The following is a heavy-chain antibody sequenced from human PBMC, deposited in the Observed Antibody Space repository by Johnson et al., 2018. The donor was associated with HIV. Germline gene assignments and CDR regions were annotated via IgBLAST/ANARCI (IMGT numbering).Heavy chain of an antibody. CDR1: GFTFDDYA. CDR3: ARGISQPYYNFWSGYHYPDAFDI. V-gene: IGHV3-23*04. D-gene: IGHD3-3*01. Sequence: VQLVESGGGLVQPGRSLRLSCAASGFTFDDYAMHWVRQAPGKGLEWVSGISGSGGSTYYADSVKGRFTISRDNSKNTLYLQMNSLRAGDTAVYYCARGISQPYYNFWSGYHYPDAFDIWGQGTMVTVSS. CDR2: ISGSGGST. J-gene: IGHJ3*02.